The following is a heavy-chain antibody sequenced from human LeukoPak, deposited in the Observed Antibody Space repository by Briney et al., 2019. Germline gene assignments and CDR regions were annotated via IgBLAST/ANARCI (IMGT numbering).Heavy chain of an antibody. CDR1: GGTFSSYV. CDR2: IIPILGIA. CDR3: ARAPDMVRGVFDHYFDY. V-gene: IGHV1-69*04. Sequence: ASVKVSCKASGGTFSSYVISWVRQAPGQGLEWMGRIIPILGIANYAQKFQGRVTITADKSTSTAYMELSSLRSEDTAVYYCARAPDMVRGVFDHYFDYWGQGTLVTVSS. D-gene: IGHD3-10*01. J-gene: IGHJ4*02.